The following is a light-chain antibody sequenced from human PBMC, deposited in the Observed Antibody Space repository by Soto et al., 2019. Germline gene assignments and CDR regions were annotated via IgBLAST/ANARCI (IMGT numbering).Light chain of an antibody. CDR2: GAS. J-gene: IGKJ1*01. V-gene: IGKV3-15*01. CDR3: QQYNNWPRT. CDR1: QSVSSN. Sequence: EIVLTQSPGTLSLSQGERATLSCRASQSVSSNLAWYQQKPGQAPRLLIYGASTRATGIPARFSGSGSGTEFTLTINSLQSEDFAVYYCQQYNNWPRTFGQGTKVDIK.